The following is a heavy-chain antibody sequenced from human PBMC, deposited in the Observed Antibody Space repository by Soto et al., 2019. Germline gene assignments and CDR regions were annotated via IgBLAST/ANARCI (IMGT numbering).Heavy chain of an antibody. CDR3: ESTGTLVVVAATAMGLSAFDI. V-gene: IGHV1-24*01. CDR1: GYTLTELS. J-gene: IGHJ3*02. CDR2: FDPEDGET. D-gene: IGHD2-15*01. Sequence: QVQLVQSGAEVKKPGASVKVSCKVSGYTLTELSMHWVRQSPGKGLEWMGGFDPEDGETIYARKFKGRVTMTEDTSTDTAYMELSSLRSEDTAVYYCESTGTLVVVAATAMGLSAFDIWGQGTMVTVSS.